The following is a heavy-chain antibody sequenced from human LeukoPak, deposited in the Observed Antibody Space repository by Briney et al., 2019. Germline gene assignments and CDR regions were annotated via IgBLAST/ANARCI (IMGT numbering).Heavy chain of an antibody. CDR1: GGTFSSYA. V-gene: IGHV1-69*04. D-gene: IGHD4-4*01. J-gene: IGHJ6*02. Sequence: VASVKVSCKASGGTFSSYAISWVRQAPGQGLEWMGRIIPILGIANYAQKFQGRVTITADKSTSTAYMELSSLRSEDTAVYYCAVPNPSVTTFNYYYYGMDVWGQGTTVTVSS. CDR3: AVPNPSVTTFNYYYYGMDV. CDR2: IIPILGIA.